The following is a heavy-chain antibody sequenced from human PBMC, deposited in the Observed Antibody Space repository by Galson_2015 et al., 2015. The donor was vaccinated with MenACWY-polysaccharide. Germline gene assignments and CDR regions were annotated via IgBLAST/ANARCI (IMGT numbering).Heavy chain of an antibody. CDR2: IQYDGSKI. J-gene: IGHJ3*02. V-gene: IGHV3-33*01. CDR3: AREGSRIVFHAFDT. Sequence: SLRLSCAASGSRFSNSGMHWVRQAPGKGLEWVAVIQYDGSKILYADSVKGRFTISRDNSKNTLFLEMNSLGAEDTAVYCCAREGSRIVFHAFDTWGQGTMVTVSS. D-gene: IGHD6-13*01. CDR1: GSRFSNSG.